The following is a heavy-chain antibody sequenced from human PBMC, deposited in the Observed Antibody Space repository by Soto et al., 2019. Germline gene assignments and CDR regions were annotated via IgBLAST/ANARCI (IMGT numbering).Heavy chain of an antibody. V-gene: IGHV1-18*01. Sequence: GASVKVSCKASGYTFTSYGISWVRQAPGQGLEWMGWISAYNGNTNYAQKLQGRGTMTTDTSTSTAYMELRSLRSDDTAVYYCARDGGSIAVAGTLPHWGQGTLVTVSS. J-gene: IGHJ4*02. D-gene: IGHD6-19*01. CDR1: GYTFTSYG. CDR3: ARDGGSIAVAGTLPH. CDR2: ISAYNGNT.